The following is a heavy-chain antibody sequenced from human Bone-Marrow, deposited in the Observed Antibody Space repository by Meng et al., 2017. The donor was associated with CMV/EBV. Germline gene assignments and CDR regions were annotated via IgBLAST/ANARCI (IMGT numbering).Heavy chain of an antibody. CDR3: ARSTGVDY. Sequence: GESLKISCAASGFTFSSYAMHWVRQAPGKGLEWVAVISYDGSNKYYADSVKGRFTISRDNSKNTLYLQMNSLRAEATAVYYCARSTGVDYWGQGTLVTVSS. D-gene: IGHD2-2*01. CDR2: ISYDGSNK. J-gene: IGHJ4*02. CDR1: GFTFSSYA. V-gene: IGHV3-30-3*01.